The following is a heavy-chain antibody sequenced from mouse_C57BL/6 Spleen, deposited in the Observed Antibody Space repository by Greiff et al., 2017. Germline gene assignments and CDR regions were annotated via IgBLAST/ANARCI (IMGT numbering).Heavy chain of an antibody. V-gene: IGHV1-19*01. Sequence: VQLQQSGPVLVKPGASVKMSCKASGYTFTDYYMNWVKQSHGKSLEWIGVINPYNGGTSYNQKFKGKATLTVDKSSSTAYMELNSLTSEDSAVYYCAPLYYDYDDAMDYWGQGTSVTVSS. CDR1: GYTFTDYY. D-gene: IGHD2-4*01. CDR3: APLYYDYDDAMDY. CDR2: INPYNGGT. J-gene: IGHJ4*01.